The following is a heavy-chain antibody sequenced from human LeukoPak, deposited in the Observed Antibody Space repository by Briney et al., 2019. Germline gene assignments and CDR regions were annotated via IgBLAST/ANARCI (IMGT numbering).Heavy chain of an antibody. V-gene: IGHV4-59*01. CDR2: IYYSGST. J-gene: IGHJ3*02. CDR3: ARCLSRCNNGFDI. D-gene: IGHD2/OR15-2a*01. Sequence: SETLSLTCSVSGASISGYYWSWIRQPPGKGLEWFGHIYYSGSTTYNPSLKSRVTISVDSSENQFSLRLSSVTAADTAVYYCARCLSRCNNGFDIWGQGTMVTVSS. CDR1: GASISGYY.